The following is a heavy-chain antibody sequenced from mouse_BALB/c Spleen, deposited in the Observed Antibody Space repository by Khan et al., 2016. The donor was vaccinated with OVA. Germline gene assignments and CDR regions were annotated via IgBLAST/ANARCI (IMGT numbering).Heavy chain of an antibody. D-gene: IGHD1-1*01. CDR1: GYSFSTYY. J-gene: IGHJ3*01. Sequence: IQLVQSGPELMKPGASVKISCKASGYSFSTYYIHWVTRSHGKTLEWIGYIDPFNGGATYNQKFKDKATLTVDKSSSTAYMHLASLTSEDSAVYYSTRHGSTSWFAYWGQGTLVTVSA. CDR2: IDPFNGGA. V-gene: IGHV1S135*01. CDR3: TRHGSTSWFAY.